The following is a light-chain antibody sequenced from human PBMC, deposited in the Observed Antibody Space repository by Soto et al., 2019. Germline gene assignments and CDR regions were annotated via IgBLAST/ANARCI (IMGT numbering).Light chain of an antibody. CDR3: EEYNYSPVT. CDR1: QSVSSK. Sequence: EIVMTQSPATLSVSPGERATLSCRASQSVSSKLAWYHQKPGQAPRLLIYGASPRDTGIPARFRGSGSGTEFTLTISSLQSEDFAVYFCEEYNYSPVTFGGGTKVDI. J-gene: IGKJ4*01. CDR2: GAS. V-gene: IGKV3-15*01.